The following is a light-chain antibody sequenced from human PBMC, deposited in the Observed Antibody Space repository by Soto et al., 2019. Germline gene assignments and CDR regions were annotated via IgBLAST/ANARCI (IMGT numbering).Light chain of an antibody. J-gene: IGKJ2*01. CDR1: QSIKTS. V-gene: IGKV1-39*01. CDR3: QHASA. CDR2: SAS. Sequence: DIQMTQSPSSLSASVGDRVTITCRASQSIKTSLNWYQQRAGKAPKLLIYSASTLQSGVPSRFSGSGSGTDFTLAISSLQPEDFAAYYCQHASAFGQGTKVEIK.